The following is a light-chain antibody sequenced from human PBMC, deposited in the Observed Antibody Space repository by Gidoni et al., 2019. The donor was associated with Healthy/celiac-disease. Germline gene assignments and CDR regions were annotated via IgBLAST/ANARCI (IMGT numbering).Light chain of an antibody. CDR3: QQRSNWPPIT. J-gene: IGKJ5*01. V-gene: IGKV3-11*01. CDR2: DAS. CDR1: QSVSSY. Sequence: EIVLTQSQATLSLSPGERATLSCRASQSVSSYLAWYQQKPGQAPRLLIDDASNRATGIPARCSGSGSGTDFTLTISSLEPEDFAVYYCQQRSNWPPITFGQGTRLEIK.